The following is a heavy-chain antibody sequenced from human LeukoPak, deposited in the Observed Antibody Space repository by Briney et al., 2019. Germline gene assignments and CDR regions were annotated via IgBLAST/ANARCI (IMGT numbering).Heavy chain of an antibody. CDR1: GFTFSSYA. CDR2: ISYDGSNK. J-gene: IGHJ4*02. CDR3: ARSYYYDRKSGYFDY. D-gene: IGHD3-22*01. Sequence: PGGSLRLSCAASGFTFSSYAMHWVRQAPGKGLEWVAVISYDGSNKYYADSVKGRFTISRDNSKNTLYLQMNSLRAEDTAVYYCARSYYYDRKSGYFDYWGQGTLATVSS. V-gene: IGHV3-30-3*01.